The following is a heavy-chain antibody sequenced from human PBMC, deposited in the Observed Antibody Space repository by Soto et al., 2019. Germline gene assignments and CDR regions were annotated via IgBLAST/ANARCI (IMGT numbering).Heavy chain of an antibody. D-gene: IGHD2-2*01. J-gene: IGHJ4*02. V-gene: IGHV4-31*01. CDR1: GGSISSGLHY. CDR2: IYNTGST. CDR3: ARGMPYYFDY. Sequence: QVQLQESGPGLVKPSQTLSLTCTVSGGSISSGLHYWSWIRQRPGKVLEWIAYIYNTGSTYYNPSLKSLITISVDKSNNQFSLKMSSVTAADTAVYYCARGMPYYFDYWGQGSLVTVSS.